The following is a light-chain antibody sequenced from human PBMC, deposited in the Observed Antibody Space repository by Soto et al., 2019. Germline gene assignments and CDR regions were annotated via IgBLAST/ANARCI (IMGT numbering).Light chain of an antibody. J-gene: IGLJ1*01. V-gene: IGLV3-1*01. Sequence: SYELTQPPSVSVSPGQTASITCSGDKLGDKYACWYQQKPGQSPVLVIYQDSKWPSGIPERFSGSNSGNTATLTISGTQAMDEADYYCQAWDSSLYVFGTGTKLTVL. CDR3: QAWDSSLYV. CDR2: QDS. CDR1: KLGDKY.